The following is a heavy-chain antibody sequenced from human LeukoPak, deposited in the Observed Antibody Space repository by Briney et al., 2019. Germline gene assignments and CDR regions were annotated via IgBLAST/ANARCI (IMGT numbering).Heavy chain of an antibody. V-gene: IGHV1-2*04. CDR1: GYTFTGYY. Sequence: PEASEKVSCKASGYTFTGYYMHWVRQAPGQGLEWMGWFNPNSGGTNYAQKFQGWVTMTRDTSISTAYMELSRLRSDDTAVYYCARGGMWWSDSKLFDYWGQGTLVTVSS. J-gene: IGHJ4*02. CDR2: FNPNSGGT. CDR3: ARGGMWWSDSKLFDY. D-gene: IGHD2-21*01.